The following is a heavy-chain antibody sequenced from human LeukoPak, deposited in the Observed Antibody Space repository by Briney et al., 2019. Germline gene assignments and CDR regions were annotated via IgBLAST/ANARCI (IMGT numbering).Heavy chain of an antibody. V-gene: IGHV4-59*01. CDR2: IYYSGST. J-gene: IGHJ5*02. Sequence: SETLSLTCTVSGGSISSYYWSWIRQPPGKGLEWIGYIYYSGSTNYNPSLKSRVTISVDTSKNQFSLKLSSVTAADTAVYYCARGDSYDYVWGSDPYNWCDPWGQGTLVTVSS. D-gene: IGHD3-16*02. CDR3: ARGDSYDYVWGSDPYNWCDP. CDR1: GGSISSYY.